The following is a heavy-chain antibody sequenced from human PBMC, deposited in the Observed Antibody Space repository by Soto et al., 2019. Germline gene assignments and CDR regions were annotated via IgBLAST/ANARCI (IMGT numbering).Heavy chain of an antibody. CDR1: GGSISSGDYY. D-gene: IGHD3-10*01. CDR3: ARGDTYYYGSGSRKSDAYDI. V-gene: IGHV4-30-4*01. Sequence: PSETLSLTCTVSGGSISSGDYYWSWIRQPPGKGLEWIGYIYYSGSTYYNPSLKSRVTISVDTSKNQFSLKLSSVTAADTAVYSCARGDTYYYGSGSRKSDAYDIWGQGTMVTVSS. CDR2: IYYSGST. J-gene: IGHJ3*02.